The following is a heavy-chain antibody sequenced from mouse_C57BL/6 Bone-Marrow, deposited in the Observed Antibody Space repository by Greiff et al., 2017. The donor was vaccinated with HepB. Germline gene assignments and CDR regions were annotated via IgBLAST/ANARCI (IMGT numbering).Heavy chain of an antibody. CDR2: IDPSDSYT. V-gene: IGHV1-59*01. CDR3: ARVYYDYDGPYYYAMDY. Sequence: QVQLQQPGAELVRPGTSVKLSCKASGYTFTSYWMHWVKQRPGQGLEWIGVIDPSDSYTNYNQKFKGKATLTVDTSSSTAYMQLSSLTSEDSAVYYCARVYYDYDGPYYYAMDYWGQGTSVTVSS. J-gene: IGHJ4*01. D-gene: IGHD2-4*01. CDR1: GYTFTSYW.